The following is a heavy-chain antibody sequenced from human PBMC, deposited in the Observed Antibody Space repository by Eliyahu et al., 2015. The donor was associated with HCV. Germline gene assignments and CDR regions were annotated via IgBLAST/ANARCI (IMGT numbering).Heavy chain of an antibody. V-gene: IGHV3-30*18. CDR3: AKTEGAGEWGPFDY. CDR1: GFAFGRSC. CDR2: ISYDGNNK. D-gene: IGHD3-16*01. J-gene: IGHJ4*02. Sequence: QVQLVESGGGVVQPGRSLRLSCAASGFAFGRSCMPWVRQAPGKGLEWVAVISYDGNNKYYGDSVKGRVTISRDNSKNTLYLEMNSPRAEDTAVYYCAKTEGAGEWGPFDYWGQGTLVTVSS.